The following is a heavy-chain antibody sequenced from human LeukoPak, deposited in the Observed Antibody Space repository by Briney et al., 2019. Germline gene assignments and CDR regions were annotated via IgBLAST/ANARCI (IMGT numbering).Heavy chain of an antibody. CDR2: INPNSGGT. CDR3: ARSLPIDDSSGYYYVLGYYFDY. V-gene: IGHV1-2*02. Sequence: GASVKVSCKASGYTFTGYYMHWVRQAPGQGLEWMGWINPNSGGTNYAQKFQGRVTMTRDTSISTAYMELSRLRSDDTAVYYCARSLPIDDSSGYYYVLGYYFDYWGQGTLVTVSS. CDR1: GYTFTGYY. D-gene: IGHD3-22*01. J-gene: IGHJ4*02.